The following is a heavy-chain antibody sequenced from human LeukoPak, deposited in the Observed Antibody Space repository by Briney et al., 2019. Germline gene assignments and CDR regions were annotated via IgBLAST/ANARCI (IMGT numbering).Heavy chain of an antibody. J-gene: IGHJ4*02. Sequence: ASVKVSCKASGYTFTGYYMHWVRQAPGQGLEWMGWISAYNGNTNYAQKLQGRVTMTTDTSTSTAYMELRSLRSDDTAVYYCARGMRAGWELTYYFDYWGQGTLVTVSS. CDR2: ISAYNGNT. V-gene: IGHV1-18*04. CDR3: ARGMRAGWELTYYFDY. D-gene: IGHD1-26*01. CDR1: GYTFTGYY.